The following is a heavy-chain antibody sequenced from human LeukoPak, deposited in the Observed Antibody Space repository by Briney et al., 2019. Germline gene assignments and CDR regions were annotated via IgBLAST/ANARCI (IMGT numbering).Heavy chain of an antibody. CDR1: GGSISSHY. V-gene: IGHV4-4*07. CDR3: ARSPGQYYYYGMDV. D-gene: IGHD1-14*01. CDR2: IYTSGST. Sequence: SETLSLTCTVSGGSISSHYWTWIRQPAGKGLEWIGRIYTSGSTNYNPSLKSRVTMSVDTSKNQFSLKLSSVTAADTAVYYCARSPGQYYYYGMDVWGQGTTVTVSS. J-gene: IGHJ6*02.